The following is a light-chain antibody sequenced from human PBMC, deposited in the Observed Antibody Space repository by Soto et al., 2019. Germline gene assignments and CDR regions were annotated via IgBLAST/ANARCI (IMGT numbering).Light chain of an antibody. V-gene: IGKV3-15*01. CDR2: GAS. CDR3: QQYNNWWT. CDR1: QSVSSS. Sequence: EVVMTQSPATLSMSPGERATLSCRASQSVSSSLAWYQQKPGQAPRLLIYGASTRATGIPGRFSGSGSETKFTLTISSLQAEDFAIYYCQQYNNWWTFGQGTKVEIK. J-gene: IGKJ1*01.